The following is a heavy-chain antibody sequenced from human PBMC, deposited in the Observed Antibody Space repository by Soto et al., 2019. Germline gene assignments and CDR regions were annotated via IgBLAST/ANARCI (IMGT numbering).Heavy chain of an antibody. J-gene: IGHJ6*03. D-gene: IGHD5-12*01. V-gene: IGHV4-59*01. Sequence: SETLSLTCTVSGGSISSYYWSWIRQPPGKGLEWIGYIYYSGSTNYNPSLKSRVTISVDTSKNQFSLKLSSVTAADTAVYYCAREEISGYDSYYYYMDVWGKGTTVTVSS. CDR2: IYYSGST. CDR1: GGSISSYY. CDR3: AREEISGYDSYYYYMDV.